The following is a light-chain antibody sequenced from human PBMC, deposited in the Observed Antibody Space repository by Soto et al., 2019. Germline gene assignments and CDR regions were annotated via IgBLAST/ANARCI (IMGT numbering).Light chain of an antibody. CDR2: SNN. CDR1: SSNIGSNT. Sequence: QSVLTQPPSASGTPGQRVTISCSGSSSNIGSNTVNWYQQLSGTAPKLLIYSNNQRPSGVPDRFSGSKSGTSASLAISGLQSEDEADYYRAAWDDSLNGWVFGGGTKLTVL. J-gene: IGLJ3*02. V-gene: IGLV1-44*01. CDR3: AAWDDSLNGWV.